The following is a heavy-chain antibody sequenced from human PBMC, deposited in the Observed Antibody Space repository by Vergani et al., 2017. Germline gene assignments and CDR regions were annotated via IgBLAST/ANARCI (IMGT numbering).Heavy chain of an antibody. CDR3: ASQYYYDSSGKRGY. Sequence: EVQLVESGGGVVRPGGSLRLSCAASGFTFDDYGMSWVRPAPGKGLEWVSGINWNGGSTGYADSVKGRFTISRDNAKNSLYLQMNSLRAEDTALYYCASQYYYDSSGKRGYWGQGTLVTVSS. J-gene: IGHJ4*02. CDR1: GFTFDDYG. CDR2: INWNGGST. D-gene: IGHD3-22*01. V-gene: IGHV3-20*04.